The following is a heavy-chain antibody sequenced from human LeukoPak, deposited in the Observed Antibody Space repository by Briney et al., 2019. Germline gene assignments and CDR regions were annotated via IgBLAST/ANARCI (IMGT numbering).Heavy chain of an antibody. CDR1: GGSISNYY. Sequence: SETLSLTCTASGGSISNYYWSWIRQPPGKGLEWIGYIYYSGSTNYNPSLKSRVTISVDTSKNQFSLKLSSVTAADTAVYYCARVYYSSSYDYWYFDLWGRGTLVTVSS. V-gene: IGHV4-59*01. CDR2: IYYSGST. D-gene: IGHD6-13*01. CDR3: ARVYYSSSYDYWYFDL. J-gene: IGHJ2*01.